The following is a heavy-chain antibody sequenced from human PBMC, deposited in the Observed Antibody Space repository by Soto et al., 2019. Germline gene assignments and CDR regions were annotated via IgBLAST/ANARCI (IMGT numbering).Heavy chain of an antibody. V-gene: IGHV4-30-4*01. CDR2: ISSSGT. CDR1: GGSISSGLYY. D-gene: IGHD4-17*01. CDR3: ARATDYPDYVGYYFDY. Sequence: SETLSLTCTVSGGSISSGLYYWSWIRQPPGKGLEWIGYISSSGTYYNPSLRSRLALSIDTSKNQFSLNLSSVTAADTAVYYCARATDYPDYVGYYFDYWGQGTLVTVSS. J-gene: IGHJ4*02.